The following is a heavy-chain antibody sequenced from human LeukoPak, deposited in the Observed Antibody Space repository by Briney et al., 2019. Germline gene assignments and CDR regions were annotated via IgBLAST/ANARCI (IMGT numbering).Heavy chain of an antibody. J-gene: IGHJ3*02. D-gene: IGHD3-10*01. CDR1: GGAFNDYY. CDR2: IYYSGST. V-gene: IGHV4-59*01. Sequence: PSETLSLTCAVYGGAFNDYYWSWIRQPPGKGLEWIGYIYYSGSTNYNPSLKSRVTISVDTSKNQFSLKLRSVTAADTAVYYCARAIYGSGSYYGSLGAFDIWGQGTMVTVSS. CDR3: ARAIYGSGSYYGSLGAFDI.